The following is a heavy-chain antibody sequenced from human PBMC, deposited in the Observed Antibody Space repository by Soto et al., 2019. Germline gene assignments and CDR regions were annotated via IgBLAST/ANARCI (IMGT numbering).Heavy chain of an antibody. CDR1: GFTFSSYA. CDR3: AKDRDYGDSLPFDE. V-gene: IGHV3-23*01. D-gene: IGHD4-17*01. Sequence: PGGSLRLSCAASGFTFSSYAMSWVRQAPGKGLEWVSAISGSGGSTYYADSVKGRFTISRDNSKNTLYLQLNSLRAEDTAIYYCAKDRDYGDSLPFDERGLGTLVTVSS. J-gene: IGHJ4*02. CDR2: ISGSGGST.